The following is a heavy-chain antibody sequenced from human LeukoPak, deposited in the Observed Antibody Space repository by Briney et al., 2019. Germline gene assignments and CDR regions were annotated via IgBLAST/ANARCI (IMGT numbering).Heavy chain of an antibody. CDR2: ISSSSSYI. CDR1: GFTFSNYT. V-gene: IGHV3-21*01. D-gene: IGHD3-22*01. Sequence: PGGSLRLSCAASGFTFSNYTMNWVRQAPGKGLEWVSSISSSSSYIYYADSVKGRFTISRDNAKNSLYLQMNSLRAEDTAVYYCARDSEYYDSSGYYRGSYMDVWGKGTTVTVSS. CDR3: ARDSEYYDSSGYYRGSYMDV. J-gene: IGHJ6*03.